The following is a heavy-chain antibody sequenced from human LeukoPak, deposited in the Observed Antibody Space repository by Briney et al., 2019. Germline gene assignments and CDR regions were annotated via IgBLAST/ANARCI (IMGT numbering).Heavy chain of an antibody. V-gene: IGHV4-59*01. D-gene: IGHD3-10*01. J-gene: IGHJ2*01. Sequence: SETLSLTCTVSGGSISSYYWSWIRQPPGKGLEWIGYIYYSGSTNHNPSLKSRVTISVDTSKNQFSLKLSSLTAADTAVYYCARYGSRWYFDPWGRGTLVTVSS. CDR3: ARYGSRWYFDP. CDR2: IYYSGST. CDR1: GGSISSYY.